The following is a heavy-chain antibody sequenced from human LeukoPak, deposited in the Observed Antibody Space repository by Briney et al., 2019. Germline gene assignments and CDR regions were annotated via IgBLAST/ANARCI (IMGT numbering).Heavy chain of an antibody. D-gene: IGHD2-15*01. CDR2: ISYDGSNK. CDR1: GFTFSSYA. Sequence: GGSLRLSCAASGFTFSSYAMHWVRQAPGKGLEWVAVISYDGSNKYYADSVKGRFTISRDNSKNTLYLQMNSLRAEDTAVYYCASSYCSGGSCYSGANYYYYMDVWGKGTTVTVSS. J-gene: IGHJ6*03. CDR3: ASSYCSGGSCYSGANYYYYMDV. V-gene: IGHV3-30*04.